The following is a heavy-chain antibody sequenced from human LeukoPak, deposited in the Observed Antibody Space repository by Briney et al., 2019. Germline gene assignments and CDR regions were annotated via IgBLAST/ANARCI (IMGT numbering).Heavy chain of an antibody. V-gene: IGHV3-66*01. J-gene: IGHJ3*02. CDR1: GFTFSSYA. D-gene: IGHD3-3*01. CDR2: IYSGGGT. Sequence: GGSLRLSCAASGFTFSSYAMSWVRQAPGKGLEWVSIIYSGGGTYYADSVKGRFTISRDNSKNTLYLQMNSPRAEDTAVYYCARDSSPGFWSATIGAFDIWGQGTMVTVS. CDR3: ARDSSPGFWSATIGAFDI.